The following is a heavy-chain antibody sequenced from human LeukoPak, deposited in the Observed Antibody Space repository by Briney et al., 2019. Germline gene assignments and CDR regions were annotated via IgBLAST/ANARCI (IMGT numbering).Heavy chain of an antibody. J-gene: IGHJ4*02. CDR2: ISYNSKTT. Sequence: GGSLRLSCAASGFAFSNYLLHWVRQAPGKGLQWMSVISYNSKTTYYADSVKGRFTISRDNSRNTLYLQMNSLRIEDTGVYYCAKGFASEGDHSIYRQPEYWGRGTLVTVSS. V-gene: IGHV3-30-3*02. CDR1: GFAFSNYL. CDR3: AKGFASEGDHSIYRQPEY. D-gene: IGHD2-21*02.